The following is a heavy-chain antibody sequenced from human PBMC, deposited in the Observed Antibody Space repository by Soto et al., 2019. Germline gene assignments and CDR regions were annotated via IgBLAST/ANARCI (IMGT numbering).Heavy chain of an antibody. CDR2: ISQSGNT. CDR1: SGSFSGYY. V-gene: IGHV4-34*01. J-gene: IGHJ4*02. Sequence: PSETLSLTCSIYSGSFSGYYWSWIRQPPGKGLEWIGEISQSGNTNYSPSLKGRVSISIDTFKKQFSLNLASVSAADTAVYYCARAPKVSGSSQTRPDFWGQGTLVTVSS. D-gene: IGHD6-6*01. CDR3: ARAPKVSGSSQTRPDF.